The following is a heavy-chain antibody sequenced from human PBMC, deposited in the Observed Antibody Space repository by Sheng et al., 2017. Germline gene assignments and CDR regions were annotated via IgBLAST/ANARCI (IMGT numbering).Heavy chain of an antibody. J-gene: IGHJ4*02. CDR1: GFIFNNHA. CDR2: ISYGGGTK. Sequence: QVQLVESGGGVVLSGGSLRLSCAVSGFIFNNHAMHWVRQAPGKGLEWVAVISYGGGTKYYGDSVRGRFTISRDNSKSTLFLQMNSLRPEDTAVYYCARDLIVGHPDYLDYWGQGTLVTVSS. V-gene: IGHV3-30-3*01. D-gene: IGHD1-26*01. CDR3: ARDLIVGHPDYLDY.